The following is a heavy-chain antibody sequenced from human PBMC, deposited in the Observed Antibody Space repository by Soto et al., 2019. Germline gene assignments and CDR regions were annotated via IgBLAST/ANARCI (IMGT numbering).Heavy chain of an antibody. CDR2: VSHDGRNT. Sequence: VQLVESGGGVVQPGRSLRLSCAASGFTFSDYAMHWVRQAPGKGLEWVAVVSHDGRNTHYADSVKGRFTISRDSSKNTVSLEMTILRAEDTAVYYCAKVGRQWLVTSDFNYWGQGALVTVSS. CDR3: AKVGRQWLVTSDFNY. D-gene: IGHD6-19*01. V-gene: IGHV3-30*18. J-gene: IGHJ4*02. CDR1: GFTFSDYA.